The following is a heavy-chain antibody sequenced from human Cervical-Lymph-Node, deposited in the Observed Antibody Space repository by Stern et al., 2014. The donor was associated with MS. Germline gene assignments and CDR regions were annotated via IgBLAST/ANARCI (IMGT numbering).Heavy chain of an antibody. V-gene: IGHV1-69*06. Sequence: QVQLVQSGAEVKKPGSSVKVSCKASGGTFNNHVISWVRQARGQGLEWMGGIIPIFGTPNYARTFQGRVTIIADKSTSTVHMVLSNLNDEDTAIYYCANRDMGYTYGRHDYWGQGTLVTVS. CDR1: GGTFNNHV. CDR2: IIPIFGTP. CDR3: ANRDMGYTYGRHDY. D-gene: IGHD5-12*01. J-gene: IGHJ4*02.